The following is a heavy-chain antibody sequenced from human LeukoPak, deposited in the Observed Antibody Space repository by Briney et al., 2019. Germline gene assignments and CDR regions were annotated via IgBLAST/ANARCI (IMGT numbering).Heavy chain of an antibody. V-gene: IGHV4-59*12. D-gene: IGHD3-22*01. J-gene: IGHJ5*02. CDR2: IYYSGST. CDR1: GGSISSYY. Sequence: PSETLSLTCTVSGGSISSYYWSWIRQPPGKGLEWIGYIYYSGSTYYNPSLKSRVTISVDTSKNQFSLKLSSVTAADTAVYYCARDHYYDSSGYFRQAWFDPWGQGTLVTVSS. CDR3: ARDHYYDSSGYFRQAWFDP.